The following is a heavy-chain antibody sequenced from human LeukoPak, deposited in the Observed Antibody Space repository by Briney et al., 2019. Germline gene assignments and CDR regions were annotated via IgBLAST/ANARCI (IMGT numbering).Heavy chain of an antibody. CDR2: IYYSGST. V-gene: IGHV4-31*03. CDR3: ASGIAAAGTLPWFDP. CDR1: GGSISSGGYY. D-gene: IGHD6-13*01. Sequence: PSETLSLTCTVSGGSISSGGYYWSWIRQHPGKGLEWIGYIYYSGSTYYNPSLKSRVTISVDTSKNQFSLKLSSVTAADTAAYYCASGIAAAGTLPWFDPWGQGTLVTVSS. J-gene: IGHJ5*02.